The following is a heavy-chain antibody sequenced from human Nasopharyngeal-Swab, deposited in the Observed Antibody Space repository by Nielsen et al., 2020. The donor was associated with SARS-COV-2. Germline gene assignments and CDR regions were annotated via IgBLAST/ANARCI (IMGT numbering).Heavy chain of an antibody. Sequence: GGSLRLSCAASGFTFSNAWMSWVRQAPGKGLEWVSAISGSGGSTYYADSVKGRFTISRDNSKNTLYLQMNSLRAEDTAVYYCAKGSINFRVPRPNYFDYWGQGTLVTVSS. CDR2: ISGSGGST. D-gene: IGHD1-20*01. V-gene: IGHV3-23*01. J-gene: IGHJ4*02. CDR1: GFTFSNAW. CDR3: AKGSINFRVPRPNYFDY.